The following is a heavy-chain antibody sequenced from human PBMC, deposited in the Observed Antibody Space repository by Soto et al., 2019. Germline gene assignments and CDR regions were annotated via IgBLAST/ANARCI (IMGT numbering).Heavy chain of an antibody. J-gene: IGHJ4*02. CDR1: GFSLSISVVR. CDR3: AHALTYSSSWIADY. D-gene: IGHD6-13*01. CDR2: IYWNDDK. V-gene: IGHV2-5*01. Sequence: SEPTRGNHAQTLTLSFTISGFSLSISVVRVSCLRQPPGKALEWLPLIYWNDDKRYSPTLKSKLNITKDTSKNQVVLTMTNMDPVDTSTYYCAHALTYSSSWIADYWGQGTLVTVSS.